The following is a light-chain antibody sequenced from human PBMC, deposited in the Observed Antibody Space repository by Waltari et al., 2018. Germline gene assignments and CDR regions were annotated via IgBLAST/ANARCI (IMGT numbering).Light chain of an antibody. CDR2: DVN. V-gene: IGLV2-14*03. CDR3: GSYTTRATHV. J-gene: IGLJ1*01. Sequence: QSALTQPASVSGSPGQSITISCTGTSSDVGGYNYVSWYQPHPATTPTLIIFDVNRRPPGVSPRFSGSKSGNTACLTISGLQAEDEADYYCGSYTTRATHVFGIGTKVTVL. CDR1: SSDVGGYNY.